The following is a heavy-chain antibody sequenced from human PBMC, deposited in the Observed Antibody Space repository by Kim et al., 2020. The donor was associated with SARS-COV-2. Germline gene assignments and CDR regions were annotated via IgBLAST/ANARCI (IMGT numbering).Heavy chain of an antibody. CDR1: GFTFSSYA. CDR2: ISGSGGST. Sequence: GGSLRLSCAASGFTFSSYAMSWVRQAPGKGLEWVSAISGSGGSTYYADSVKGRFTISRDNSKNTLYLQMNSLRAEDTAVYYCAKDVEHSSGWYYFDYWGQGTLVTVSS. J-gene: IGHJ4*02. V-gene: IGHV3-23*01. D-gene: IGHD6-19*01. CDR3: AKDVEHSSGWYYFDY.